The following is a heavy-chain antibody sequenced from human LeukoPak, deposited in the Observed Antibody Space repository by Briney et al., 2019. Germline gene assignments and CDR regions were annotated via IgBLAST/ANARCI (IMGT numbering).Heavy chain of an antibody. D-gene: IGHD3-10*01. CDR2: ISSSSSYV. J-gene: IGHJ6*03. CDR3: ARWGYYGSTYYYYYMDV. Sequence: PGGSLRLSCAASGFTFSSYSMNWVRQAPGKGLEWVSSISSSSSYVYYADSVKGRFTISRDNAKNSLYLQMNSLRAEDTAVYYCARWGYYGSTYYYYYMDVWGKGTTVTVSS. V-gene: IGHV3-21*01. CDR1: GFTFSSYS.